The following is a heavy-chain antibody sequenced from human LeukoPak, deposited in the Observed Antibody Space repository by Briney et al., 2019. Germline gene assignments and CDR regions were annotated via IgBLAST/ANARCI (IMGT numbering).Heavy chain of an antibody. CDR2: IVVGSGHT. D-gene: IGHD4-17*01. V-gene: IGHV1-58*01. J-gene: IGHJ6*02. CDR3: AATLTVITGGTYYGMDV. CDR1: GFTFGTSA. Sequence: ASVKVSCKASGFTFGTSAVQWVRQARGQHLEWIGWIVVGSGHTNYAQEFQGRVGITRDKSTNTAYMELSSLRSEDTAAYYCAATLTVITGGTYYGMDVWGQGTTVIVSS.